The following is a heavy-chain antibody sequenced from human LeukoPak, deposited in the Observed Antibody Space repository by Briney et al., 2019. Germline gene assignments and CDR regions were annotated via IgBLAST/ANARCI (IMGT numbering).Heavy chain of an antibody. CDR3: ARSGYYTINWFDP. Sequence: SETLSLTCTVSGGSISSHYWSWIRQPPGKGLEWIGYIYYNGSTNYNPSLKSRVTISGDTSKNQLSLKLSSVTAADTAVYYCARSGYYTINWFDPWGQGTLVTVSS. D-gene: IGHD3-3*01. CDR2: IYYNGST. J-gene: IGHJ5*02. V-gene: IGHV4-59*11. CDR1: GGSISSHY.